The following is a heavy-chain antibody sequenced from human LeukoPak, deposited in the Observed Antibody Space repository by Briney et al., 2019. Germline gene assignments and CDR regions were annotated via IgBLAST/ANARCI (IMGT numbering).Heavy chain of an antibody. D-gene: IGHD2-15*01. CDR3: ARAPWYWSGGSCSWGAFDI. CDR2: IHHSGGT. J-gene: IGHJ3*02. Sequence: SETLSLTCAVYGGSFSGYYWSWIREPPGKGLEWIGEIHHSGGTKYNPSLKSRVTISVDKSKNKFYLKLSSVNAADTAVYDCARAPWYWSGGSCSWGAFDIWRQGTMVTVSS. V-gene: IGHV4-34*01. CDR1: GGSFSGYY.